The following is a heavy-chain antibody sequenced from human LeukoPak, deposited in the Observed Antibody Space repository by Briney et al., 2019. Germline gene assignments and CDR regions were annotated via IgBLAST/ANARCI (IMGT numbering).Heavy chain of an antibody. Sequence: GGALRLSCAASGSTFSSYAMSWVRQAPGKGLEWVSAIRDSGSSTHYADSVKGRFTTSRDNSKNTLFLQMNSLRAEDTAIYYCAKYGPQDSGSSHFDYWGQGALVTVSS. CDR3: AKYGPQDSGSSHFDY. D-gene: IGHD1-26*01. V-gene: IGHV3-23*01. CDR1: GSTFSSYA. J-gene: IGHJ4*02. CDR2: IRDSGSST.